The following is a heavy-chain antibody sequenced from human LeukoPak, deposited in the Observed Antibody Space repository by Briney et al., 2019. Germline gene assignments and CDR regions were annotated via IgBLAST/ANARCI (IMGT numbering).Heavy chain of an antibody. Sequence: NTSETLSLTCTVSGGSISSYYWSWIRQPAGKGLEWIGRIYTSGSTNYNPSLKSRVTMSVDTSKNQFSLKLSSVTAADTAVYYCARDNRRIAARHDAFDIWGQGTMVTVSS. V-gene: IGHV4-4*07. CDR1: GGSISSYY. J-gene: IGHJ3*02. D-gene: IGHD6-6*01. CDR2: IYTSGST. CDR3: ARDNRRIAARHDAFDI.